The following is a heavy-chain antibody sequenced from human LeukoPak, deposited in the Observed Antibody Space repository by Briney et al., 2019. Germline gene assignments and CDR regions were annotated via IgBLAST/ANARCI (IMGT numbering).Heavy chain of an antibody. J-gene: IGHJ4*02. D-gene: IGHD4-17*01. CDR2: IKPDGSDS. CDR1: GFTFSAFW. Sequence: PGGSLRLSCAASGFTFSAFWMSWVRQGPGKGLEWVVSIKPDGSDSHHVDSVMGRFTISRDNAKNLLYLQMNSLSAEDTAVYYCARLFGGVTTFDYWGQGALVTVSS. V-gene: IGHV3-7*01. CDR3: ARLFGGVTTFDY.